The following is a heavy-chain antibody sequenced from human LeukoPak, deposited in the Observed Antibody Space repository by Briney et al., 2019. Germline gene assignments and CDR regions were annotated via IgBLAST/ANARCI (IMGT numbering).Heavy chain of an antibody. D-gene: IGHD3-22*01. CDR1: GFTFSSYS. Sequence: GGSLRLSCAASGFTFSSYSMDWVRQAPGKGLEWVSYISSSSSTIYYADSVKGRFTISRDNAKNSLYLQMNSLRAEDTAVYYCARVLHKRNYDSTTYYGYWGQGTLVTVSS. V-gene: IGHV3-48*01. CDR2: ISSSSSTI. J-gene: IGHJ4*02. CDR3: ARVLHKRNYDSTTYYGY.